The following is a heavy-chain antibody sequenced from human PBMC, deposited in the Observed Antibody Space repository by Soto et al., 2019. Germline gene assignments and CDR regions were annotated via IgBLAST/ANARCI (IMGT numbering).Heavy chain of an antibody. Sequence: EVQLVQSGAEVKRPGDSLTISCRASGYTFSAFWITWLRQMPGKGLEWMATIDTRDSYSNYSLSFQGHVTISADKSIGSAYLHWSTLEASDTAIYYCATLPTGFCTKTTCQHYFGMDVWGQGTTVTVPS. V-gene: IGHV5-10-1*03. D-gene: IGHD2-8*01. J-gene: IGHJ6*02. CDR3: ATLPTGFCTKTTCQHYFGMDV. CDR1: GYTFSAFW. CDR2: IDTRDSYS.